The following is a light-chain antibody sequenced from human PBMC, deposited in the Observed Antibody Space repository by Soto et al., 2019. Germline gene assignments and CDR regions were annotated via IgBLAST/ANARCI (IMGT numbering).Light chain of an antibody. J-gene: IGLJ2*01. Sequence: SYELTQPPSVSVAPGQTARLTCGGDNIGTKSVHWYQQRPGQAPVLVVYDDRARPSEIPERFAGSNAGNTATLTISRVEAGDEADYYCQVWDTSGDHVFFGGGTKLTVL. CDR2: DDR. V-gene: IGLV3-21*02. CDR3: QVWDTSGDHVF. CDR1: NIGTKS.